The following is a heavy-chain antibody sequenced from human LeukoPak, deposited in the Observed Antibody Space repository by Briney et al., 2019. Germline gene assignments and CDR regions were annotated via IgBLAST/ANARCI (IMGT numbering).Heavy chain of an antibody. CDR1: GVSFDDYY. J-gene: IGHJ5*01. CDR3: ARGSALTMGIDP. D-gene: IGHD3-10*01. V-gene: IGHV4-34*01. CDR2: INHSGST. Sequence: SETLSLTCAVSGVSFDDYYWSWVRQPPGKGLEWIGEINHSGSTNCNPSLKSRVTISVDTSKNQFSLNLTSVTAADTATYYCARGSALTMGIDPWGQGTLVTVSS.